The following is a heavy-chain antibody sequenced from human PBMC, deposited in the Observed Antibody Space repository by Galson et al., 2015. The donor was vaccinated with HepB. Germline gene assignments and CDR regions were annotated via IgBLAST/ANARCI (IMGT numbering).Heavy chain of an antibody. CDR1: GFTFSNYA. Sequence: SLRLSCAASGFTFSNYAMSWVRQAPGKGLEWVSAISGSGVYTYYADSVRVRFTISRDNSKNTLYLQMNSLRAEDTAVYYCARYRVVPAGRPHYYYYYYMDVWGKGTTVTVSS. V-gene: IGHV3-23*01. CDR3: ARYRVVPAGRPHYYYYYYMDV. D-gene: IGHD2-2*01. CDR2: ISGSGVYT. J-gene: IGHJ6*03.